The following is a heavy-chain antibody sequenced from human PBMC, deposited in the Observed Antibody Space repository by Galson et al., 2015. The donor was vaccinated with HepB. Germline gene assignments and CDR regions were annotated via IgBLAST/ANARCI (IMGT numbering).Heavy chain of an antibody. V-gene: IGHV3-74*01. J-gene: IGHJ5*02. CDR1: GFTFSSYW. Sequence: SLRLSCAASGFTFSSYWMHWVRQAPGKGLVWVSRINSDGSSTGYADSVKGRFTISRDNAKNTLYLQMNSLRAEDTAVYYCFGEDIVVVPAASRWFDPWGQGTLVTVSS. CDR3: FGEDIVVVPAASRWFDP. D-gene: IGHD2-2*01. CDR2: INSDGSST.